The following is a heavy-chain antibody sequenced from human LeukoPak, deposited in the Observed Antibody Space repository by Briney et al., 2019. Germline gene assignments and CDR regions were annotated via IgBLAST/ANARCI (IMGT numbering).Heavy chain of an antibody. CDR2: IWYDGSNK. CDR3: ARGPGIAARPNRPGYFDY. Sequence: PGGSLRLSCAASGFTFSSYGMHWVRQAPGKGLEWVAVIWYDGSNKYYADSVKGRFTISRDNSKNTLYLRMNSLRAEDTAVYYCARGPGIAARPNRPGYFDYWGQGTLVTVSS. V-gene: IGHV3-33*01. D-gene: IGHD6-6*01. CDR1: GFTFSSYG. J-gene: IGHJ4*02.